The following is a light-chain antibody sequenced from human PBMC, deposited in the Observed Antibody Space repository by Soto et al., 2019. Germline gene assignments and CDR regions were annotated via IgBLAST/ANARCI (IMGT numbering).Light chain of an antibody. CDR2: DNN. V-gene: IGLV1-51*01. Sequence: QSVLTQPPSASGTPGQRVTISCSGSTSNIANNYVSWYQQLPGTAPKLLIYDNNKRPSGIPDRFSGSKSGTSATLGITGLQTGDEADYYCGAWDTSLSAGVFGGGTKVTVL. CDR1: TSNIANNY. CDR3: GAWDTSLSAGV. J-gene: IGLJ3*02.